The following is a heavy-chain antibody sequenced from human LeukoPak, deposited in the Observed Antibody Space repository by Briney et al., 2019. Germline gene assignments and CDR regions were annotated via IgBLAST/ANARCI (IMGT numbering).Heavy chain of an antibody. D-gene: IGHD1-1*01. CDR1: GFIFNNYW. V-gene: IGHV3-7*05. Sequence: PGGSLRLSCAASGFIFNNYWMNWVRQAPGKGLEWVANIKQDGSDEYYVDSVKGRFTISRDNAKNSLYLQMNSLRAEDTAVYYCARGEQSFGKRHSDVWGQGTTVTVSS. J-gene: IGHJ6*02. CDR3: ARGEQSFGKRHSDV. CDR2: IKQDGSDE.